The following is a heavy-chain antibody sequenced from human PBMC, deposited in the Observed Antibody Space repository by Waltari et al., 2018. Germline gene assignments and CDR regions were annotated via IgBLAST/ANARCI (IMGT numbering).Heavy chain of an antibody. CDR2: FDPEDGET. J-gene: IGHJ4*02. CDR3: ATKQDQNSGSTLDY. Sequence: QVQLVQSGAEVKKPGASVKVSCKVSGYTLTALSMPWVRQAPGKGLEWMGGFDPEDGETIYAQKFQGRVTMTEDTSTDTAYMELSSLRSEDTAVYYCATKQDQNSGSTLDYWGQGTLVTVSS. V-gene: IGHV1-24*01. D-gene: IGHD1-26*01. CDR1: GYTLTALS.